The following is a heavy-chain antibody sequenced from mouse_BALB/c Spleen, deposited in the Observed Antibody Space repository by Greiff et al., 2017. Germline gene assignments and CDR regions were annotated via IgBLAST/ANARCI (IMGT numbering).Heavy chain of an antibody. Sequence: EVQRVESGGGLVQPGGSLKLSCAASGFDFSRYWMSWVRQAPGKGLEWIGEINPDSSTINYTPSLKDKFIISRDNAKNTLYLQMSKVRSEDTALYYCARIGYYGSSYDYFDYWGQGTTLTVSS. CDR1: GFDFSRYW. J-gene: IGHJ2*01. V-gene: IGHV4-1*02. CDR3: ARIGYYGSSYDYFDY. CDR2: INPDSSTI. D-gene: IGHD1-1*01.